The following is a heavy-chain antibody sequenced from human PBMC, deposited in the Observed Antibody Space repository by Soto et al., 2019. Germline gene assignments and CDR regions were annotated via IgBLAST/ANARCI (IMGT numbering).Heavy chain of an antibody. CDR2: IYHSGST. J-gene: IGHJ4*02. Sequence: QVQLQESGPGLVKPSGTLSLTCAVSGGSISSSNWWNWVRQPPGKGLEWIGEIYHSGSTNYNPSLKSEVTISVDKSQNQFSLKLSSLTAADTAVYYCARDKALYYYGSGSSTLFHYWGQGTLVTVSS. V-gene: IGHV4-4*02. D-gene: IGHD3-10*01. CDR1: GGSISSSNW. CDR3: ARDKALYYYGSGSSTLFHY.